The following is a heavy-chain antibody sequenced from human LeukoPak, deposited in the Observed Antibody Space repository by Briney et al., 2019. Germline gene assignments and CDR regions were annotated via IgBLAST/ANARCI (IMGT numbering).Heavy chain of an antibody. J-gene: IGHJ4*02. CDR1: GYTSTGYY. V-gene: IGHV1-2*06. Sequence: ASVKVSCKASGYTSTGYYIHWVPQAPGQGLEWMGRINPNSGGTNSAQKFQGRVTMTWDTSVNTAYLELGSLRSHDTAVYYCARLDGTGRSQIMIDYWGQGTLVTVSS. CDR2: INPNSGGT. D-gene: IGHD1-14*01. CDR3: ARLDGTGRSQIMIDY.